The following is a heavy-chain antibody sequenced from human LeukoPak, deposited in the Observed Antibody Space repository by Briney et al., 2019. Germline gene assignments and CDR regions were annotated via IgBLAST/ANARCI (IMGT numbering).Heavy chain of an antibody. V-gene: IGHV5-51*01. D-gene: IGHD3-22*01. Sequence: GESLKISCKGSGYIFTTYWIGWVRQMPGKGLEWMGIIYPGDSDTRYSPSFQGQVTISADKSISTAYLQWSSLKASDTAMYYCARMRLSSGYYSTFDYWGQGTLVTVSS. CDR3: ARMRLSSGYYSTFDY. CDR2: IYPGDSDT. J-gene: IGHJ4*02. CDR1: GYIFTTYW.